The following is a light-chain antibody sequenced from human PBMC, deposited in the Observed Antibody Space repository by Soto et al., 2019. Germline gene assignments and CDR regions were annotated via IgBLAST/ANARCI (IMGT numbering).Light chain of an antibody. CDR3: LQYNGFPLT. CDR1: QGIGSY. CDR2: AAS. Sequence: DIQMTQSPSSLSASVGDRVTITCRASQGIGSYLGWYQKKPGKAPKRLIYAASSLQSGVPSSFSGSGSGTECTLTSSSLQPEDFATYYCLQYNGFPLTFGQGTKVEVK. J-gene: IGKJ1*01. V-gene: IGKV1-17*01.